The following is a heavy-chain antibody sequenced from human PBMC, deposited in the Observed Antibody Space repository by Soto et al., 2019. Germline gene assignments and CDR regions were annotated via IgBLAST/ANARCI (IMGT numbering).Heavy chain of an antibody. CDR1: GYTFTSYG. CDR3: ARAGMYYDFWSGYFGY. CDR2: ISAYNGNT. Sequence: ASVKVSCKASGYTFTSYGISWVRQAPGQGLEWMGWISAYNGNTNYAQKLQGRVTMATDTSTSTAYMELRSLRSDDTAVYYCARAGMYYDFWSGYFGYWGQGTLVTVST. J-gene: IGHJ4*02. V-gene: IGHV1-18*01. D-gene: IGHD3-3*01.